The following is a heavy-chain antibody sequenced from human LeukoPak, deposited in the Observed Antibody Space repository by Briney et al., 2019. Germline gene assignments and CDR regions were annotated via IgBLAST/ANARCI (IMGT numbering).Heavy chain of an antibody. J-gene: IGHJ6*03. CDR3: ARGDRVIFYYMDV. V-gene: IGHV4-59*01. D-gene: IGHD2-15*01. CDR1: GGSISSYY. CDR2: IYYSGST. Sequence: SETLSLTCTVSGGSISSYYWSWIRQPPGKGLEWIGYIYYSGSTNYNPSLKSRVTISVDTSKNQFSLKLSSVTAADTAVYYCARGDRVIFYYMDVWGKGTTVTISS.